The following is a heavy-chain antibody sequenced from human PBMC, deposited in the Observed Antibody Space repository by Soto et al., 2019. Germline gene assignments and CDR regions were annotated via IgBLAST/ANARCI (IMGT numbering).Heavy chain of an antibody. Sequence: GGSLRLSCAASGFTSSSYEMNWVRQAPGKGLEWVSYISGSGSITHYADSVKGRFTISRDNARNSLYLQMNSLRGEDTAVYYCAGRDGHNRRKAPYYYYYYGVGVWGRGTTVTVSS. V-gene: IGHV3-48*03. J-gene: IGHJ6*02. D-gene: IGHD2-15*01. CDR1: GFTSSSYE. CDR2: ISGSGSIT. CDR3: AGRDGHNRRKAPYYYYYYGVGV.